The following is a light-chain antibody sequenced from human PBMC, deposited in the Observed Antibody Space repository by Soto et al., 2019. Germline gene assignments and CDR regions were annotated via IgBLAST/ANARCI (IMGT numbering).Light chain of an antibody. CDR3: QSYDSSLSGPV. Sequence: QSVVTQPPPVSGAQGQRVTISCTGSSSNIGAGYDVHWYQQLPGTAPKLLIYGNNNRPSGVPDRFSGSKSGTSASLAITGLQAEDEADYYCQSYDSSLSGPVFGGGTKLTVL. CDR2: GNN. V-gene: IGLV1-40*01. J-gene: IGLJ2*01. CDR1: SSNIGAGYD.